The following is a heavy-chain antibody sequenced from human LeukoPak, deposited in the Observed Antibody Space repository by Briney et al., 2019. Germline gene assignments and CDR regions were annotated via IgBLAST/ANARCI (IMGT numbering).Heavy chain of an antibody. V-gene: IGHV3-21*01. CDR1: GFTFSSYS. CDR2: ITISSDK. D-gene: IGHD2-21*02. Sequence: GGSLRRSCEASGFTFSSYSMNWVRQAPGKGLEWVSSITISSDKYYTDSVKGRFTISRDNAKNSLYLQMSSLKAEDTAVYYCAREISDCCYFDCWGQGTLVTVSS. CDR3: AREISDCCYFDC. J-gene: IGHJ4*02.